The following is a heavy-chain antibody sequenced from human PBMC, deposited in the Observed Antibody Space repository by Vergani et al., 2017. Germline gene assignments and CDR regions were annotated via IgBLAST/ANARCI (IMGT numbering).Heavy chain of an antibody. V-gene: IGHV3-23*01. CDR2: ISGSGGST. CDR1: GFTFSSYA. Sequence: EVQLLESGGGLVQPGGSLRLSCAASGFTFSSYAMSWVRQAPGKGLEWVSAISGSGGSTYYADSVKGRFTISRDNAKNSLYLQMNSLRAEDTAVYYCARDTRIAARRDFDYWGQGTLVTVSS. D-gene: IGHD6-6*01. J-gene: IGHJ4*02. CDR3: ARDTRIAARRDFDY.